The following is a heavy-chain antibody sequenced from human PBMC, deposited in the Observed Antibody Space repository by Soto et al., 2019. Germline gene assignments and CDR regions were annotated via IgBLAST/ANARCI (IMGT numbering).Heavy chain of an antibody. CDR2: INHRVST. CDR1: GGSFSGYY. D-gene: IGHD3-10*01. CDR3: ARGRSQFTMVRGVIIRNAFDI. J-gene: IGHJ3*02. Sequence: SETLSLTCAVYGGSFSGYYCSWIRQPPGKGLEWIGEINHRVSTNYNPSLKSRVTISVDTSKNQFSLKLSSVTAADTAVYYCARGRSQFTMVRGVIIRNAFDIWGQGTMVTVSS. V-gene: IGHV4-34*01.